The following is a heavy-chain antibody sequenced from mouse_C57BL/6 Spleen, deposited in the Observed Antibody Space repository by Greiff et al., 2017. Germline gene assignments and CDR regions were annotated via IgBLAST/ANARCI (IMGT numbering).Heavy chain of an antibody. J-gene: IGHJ4*01. V-gene: IGHV14-3*01. CDR3: ARSPPDGYYAMDY. CDR2: IDPANGNT. D-gene: IGHD2-3*01. Sequence: EVQRVESVAELVRPGASVKLSCTASGFNIKNTYMHWVKQRPEQGLEWIGRIDPANGNTKYAPKFQGKATITADTSSNTAYLQLSSLTSEDTAIYYCARSPPDGYYAMDYWGQGTSVTVSS. CDR1: GFNIKNTY.